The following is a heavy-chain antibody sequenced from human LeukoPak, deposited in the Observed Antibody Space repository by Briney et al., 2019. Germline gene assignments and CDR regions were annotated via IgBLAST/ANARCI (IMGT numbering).Heavy chain of an antibody. Sequence: GGSLRLSCAASGFTFSSYAMHWVRQAPGKGLEWVAVISYDGSNKYYADSVKGRFTISRDNSKNTLYLQMNSLRAEDTAVYYCAREGPQWEPDAFVIWGQGTMVTVSS. CDR2: ISYDGSNK. CDR1: GFTFSSYA. CDR3: AREGPQWEPDAFVI. D-gene: IGHD1-26*01. J-gene: IGHJ3*02. V-gene: IGHV3-30-3*01.